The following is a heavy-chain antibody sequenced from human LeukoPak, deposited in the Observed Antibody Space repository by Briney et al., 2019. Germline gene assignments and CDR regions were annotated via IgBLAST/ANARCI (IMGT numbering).Heavy chain of an antibody. J-gene: IGHJ4*02. CDR1: GFTISDNY. CDR2: IYSAGKT. Sequence: PGGSLRLSCAASGFTISDNYMSWVRQAPGKGLEWVSVIYSAGKTYYADSVKGRFTISRDNSKNTLYLQMNSLRAEDTAVYYCARDRYYYDSSGYPYWGQGTLVTVSS. CDR3: ARDRYYYDSSGYPY. V-gene: IGHV3-53*05. D-gene: IGHD3-22*01.